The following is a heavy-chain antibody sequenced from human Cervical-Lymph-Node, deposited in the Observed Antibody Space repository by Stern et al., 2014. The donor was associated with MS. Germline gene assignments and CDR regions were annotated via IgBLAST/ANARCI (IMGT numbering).Heavy chain of an antibody. Sequence: VQLEESGGGVVQPGGSLRLSCAASGFTFSGYAIHWVRQAPGKGLEWVAVTSHDGVHTNYADSVKGRFTVSRDNSKNTLYLLMNSLRTEDTAVYYCARPISSGWFASWGPDEYWGQGTLVAVSS. J-gene: IGHJ4*02. CDR1: GFTFSGYA. CDR3: ARPISSGWFASWGPDEY. CDR2: TSHDGVHT. V-gene: IGHV3-30*01. D-gene: IGHD6-19*01.